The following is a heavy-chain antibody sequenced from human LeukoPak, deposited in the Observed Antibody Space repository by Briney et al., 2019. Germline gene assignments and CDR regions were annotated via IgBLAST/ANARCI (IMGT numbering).Heavy chain of an antibody. CDR2: ISSSGSTI. CDR3: ARSYDFWSGYYHMDV. CDR1: GFTFSDYY. D-gene: IGHD3-3*01. Sequence: GGSLRLSCAASGFTFSDYYMSWIRQAPGKGLEWVSYISSSGSTIYYADSVKGRFTISRDNAKNSLYLQMNSPRAEDTAVYYCARSYDFWSGYYHMDVWGQGITVTVSS. J-gene: IGHJ6*02. V-gene: IGHV3-11*01.